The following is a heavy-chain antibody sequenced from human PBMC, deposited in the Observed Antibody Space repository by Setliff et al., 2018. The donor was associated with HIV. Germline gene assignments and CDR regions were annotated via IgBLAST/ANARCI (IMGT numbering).Heavy chain of an antibody. CDR2: IYYSGST. J-gene: IGHJ4*02. CDR3: ASHRSVYYFDY. Sequence: SETLSLTCTVSGVSSSSHYWSWIRQPPGKGLEWIGYIYYSGSTNYNPSLKSRVTISVDTSKNQFSLKLSSVTAADTAVYYCASHRSVYYFDYWGQGTLVTVS. V-gene: IGHV4-59*11. CDR1: GVSSSSHY.